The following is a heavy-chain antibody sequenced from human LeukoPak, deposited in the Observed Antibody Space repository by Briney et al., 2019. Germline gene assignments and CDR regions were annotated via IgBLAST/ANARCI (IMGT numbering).Heavy chain of an antibody. D-gene: IGHD2-2*01. CDR1: RFTFSDYY. J-gene: IGHJ4*02. CDR2: ISYSGNYA. Sequence: GGSLRFSCAASRFTFSDYYMVWFGQPPGRGLEWISYISYSGNYANYAASVKGRFTISRDNAKNSLSLQMNSLRPDDTAVYYCARADRTSWFDYWGQGILVTVSS. V-gene: IGHV3-11*05. CDR3: ARADRTSWFDY.